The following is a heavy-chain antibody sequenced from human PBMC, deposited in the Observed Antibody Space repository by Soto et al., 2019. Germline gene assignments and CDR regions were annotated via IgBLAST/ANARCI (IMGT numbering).Heavy chain of an antibody. Sequence: GESLKISCNSSSYTFASYWIGWVRQMPGKGLEWMGIIYPGDSDTRYSPSFQGQVTISADKSIRTAYLQWRSLKATDTAIYYCARSDYSDSPFDYWGQGTLVTVSS. CDR1: SYTFASYW. CDR3: ARSDYSDSPFDY. D-gene: IGHD4-17*01. J-gene: IGHJ4*02. CDR2: IYPGDSDT. V-gene: IGHV5-51*01.